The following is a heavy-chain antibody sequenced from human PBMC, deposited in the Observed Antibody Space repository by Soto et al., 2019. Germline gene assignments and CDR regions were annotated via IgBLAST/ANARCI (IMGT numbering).Heavy chain of an antibody. CDR1: GGTFGNYA. J-gene: IGHJ6*02. D-gene: IGHD3-10*01. Sequence: GASVKVSCKTSGGTFGNYAIIWVRQAPGQGLEWMGGIIPRFGTAKYAQKFQGRVTISADESTSTAYMELSSLRSADTAVYYCARALDMSSYGSENYYPYGMDVWGQGTTVTVSS. CDR3: ARALDMSSYGSENYYPYGMDV. V-gene: IGHV1-69*13. CDR2: IIPRFGTA.